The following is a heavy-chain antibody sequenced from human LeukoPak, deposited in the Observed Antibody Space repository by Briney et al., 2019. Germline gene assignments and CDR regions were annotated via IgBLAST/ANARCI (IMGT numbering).Heavy chain of an antibody. D-gene: IGHD3-22*01. V-gene: IGHV4-38-2*01. Sequence: SETLSLTCAVSGYSISSAYYWGWIRQPPGRGLEWIGSIHHSGSSHYNPSLKSRVTISVDTSKNQFSLKLSSVTAADTAVYYCARRGDYYGSSGYHYYFDDWGQGTLVTVSS. CDR1: GYSISSAYY. J-gene: IGHJ4*02. CDR3: ARRGDYYGSSGYHYYFDD. CDR2: IHHSGSS.